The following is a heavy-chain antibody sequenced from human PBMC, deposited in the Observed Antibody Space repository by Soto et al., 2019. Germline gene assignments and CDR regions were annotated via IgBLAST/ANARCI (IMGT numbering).Heavy chain of an antibody. Sequence: PGGSLRLSCAASGFTFSSYGMHWVRQAPGKGLEWVAVIWYDGSNKYYADSVKGRFTISRDNSKNTLYLQMNSLRAEDTAVYYCARPGAPMSNRPIAAAGTGAFDIWGQGTMVTVSS. CDR1: GFTFSSYG. CDR2: IWYDGSNK. V-gene: IGHV3-33*01. D-gene: IGHD6-13*01. J-gene: IGHJ3*02. CDR3: ARPGAPMSNRPIAAAGTGAFDI.